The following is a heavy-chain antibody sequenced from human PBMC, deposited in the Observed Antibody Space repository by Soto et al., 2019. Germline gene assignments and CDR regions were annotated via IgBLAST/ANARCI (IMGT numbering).Heavy chain of an antibody. CDR1: GFTFSSYG. V-gene: IGHV3-23*01. J-gene: IGHJ3*02. Sequence: EPQLLESGGGLGHPGGSLRLSCAASGFTFSSYGMSWVRQAPGKGLEWVAAISGSGVSTYYADSVRGRSKISRDKSKKTVDLQMNSLRAEDTAGYYCAKFYCISTMCQAPAAKSTGGFEIWGQGTLVTVSS. CDR3: AKFYCISTMCQAPAAKSTGGFEI. D-gene: IGHD2-2*01. CDR2: ISGSGVST.